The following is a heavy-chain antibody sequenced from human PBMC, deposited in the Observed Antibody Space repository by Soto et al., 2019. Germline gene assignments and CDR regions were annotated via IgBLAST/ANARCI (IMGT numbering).Heavy chain of an antibody. CDR2: ISSSSSYI. Sequence: EVQLVESGGGLVKPGGSLRLSCAASGFTFSSYSMNWVRQAPGKGLEWVSSISSSSSYIYYADSVKGRFTISRDNAKNSLYLQMNSLGAGDTAVYYCARAASRGWYGGGGYWGQGTLVTVSS. J-gene: IGHJ4*02. CDR3: ARAASRGWYGGGGY. CDR1: GFTFSSYS. V-gene: IGHV3-21*01. D-gene: IGHD6-19*01.